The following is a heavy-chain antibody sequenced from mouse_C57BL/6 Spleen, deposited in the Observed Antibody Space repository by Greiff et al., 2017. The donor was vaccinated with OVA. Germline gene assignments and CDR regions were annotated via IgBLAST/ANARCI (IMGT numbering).Heavy chain of an antibody. J-gene: IGHJ2*01. Sequence: VQLKESGPELVKPGASVKISCKASGYAFSSSWMNWVKQRPGKGLEWIGRIYPGDGDTNYNGKFKGKATLTADKSSSTAYMQLSSLTSEDSAVYFCGRAVVATGDYWGQGTTLTVSS. CDR1: GYAFSSSW. CDR3: GRAVVATGDY. CDR2: IYPGDGDT. V-gene: IGHV1-82*01. D-gene: IGHD1-1*01.